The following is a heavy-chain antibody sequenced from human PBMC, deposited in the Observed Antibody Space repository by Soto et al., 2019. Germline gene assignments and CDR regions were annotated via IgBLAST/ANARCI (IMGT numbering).Heavy chain of an antibody. J-gene: IGHJ5*02. CDR2: FNPNSGGT. Sequence: GASVKVSCKASGYTFTGYYMHWVRQAPGQGLEWMGWFNPNSGGTNYAQKFQGWVTMTRDTSISTAYMELSRLRSDDTAVYYCARDHFGAEYSSSSSWFDPWGQGTLVTVSS. D-gene: IGHD6-6*01. CDR1: GYTFTGYY. V-gene: IGHV1-2*04. CDR3: ARDHFGAEYSSSSSWFDP.